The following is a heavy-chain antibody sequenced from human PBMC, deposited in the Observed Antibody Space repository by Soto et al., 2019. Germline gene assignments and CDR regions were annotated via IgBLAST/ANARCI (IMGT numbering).Heavy chain of an antibody. CDR3: VRDLASRSAF. CDR1: GFPFSSSP. D-gene: IGHD2-2*01. CDR2: IAYDGSND. V-gene: IGHV3-30-3*01. J-gene: IGHJ4*02. Sequence: QVQLVESGGGVVQPGRSLRLSCTASGFPFSSSPMHCVRQAPGKGLEWVAVIAYDGSNDYYADSVKGRFTISRDNSNDTLYLQMSSLRVDDTAVYFCVRDLASRSAFWGQGTLVTVSS.